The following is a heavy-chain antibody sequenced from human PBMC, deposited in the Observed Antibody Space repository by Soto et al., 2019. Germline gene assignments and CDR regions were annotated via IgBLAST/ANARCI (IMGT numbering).Heavy chain of an antibody. CDR3: ARVREGIVVARFDP. CDR1: GYTFTSYG. CDR2: IIANIGIP. J-gene: IGHJ5*02. Sequence: ASVKVSCKASGYTFTSYGISWVRQAPGQGLEWMGGIIANIGIPNYAQKFQGRVTITADKSTSTAYMELSSLRSEDTAVYYCARVREGIVVARFDPWGQGTLVTVS. V-gene: IGHV1-69*10. D-gene: IGHD2-2*01.